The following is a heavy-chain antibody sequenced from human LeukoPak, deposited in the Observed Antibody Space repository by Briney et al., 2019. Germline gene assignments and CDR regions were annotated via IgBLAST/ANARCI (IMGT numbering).Heavy chain of an antibody. CDR1: GGSFSGYY. V-gene: IGHV4-34*01. Sequence: SETLSLTCAVYGGSFSGYYWSWIRQPPGKGLERIGEINHSGSTNYNPSLKSRVTISVDTSKNQFSLKLSSVTAADTAVYYCARRTSYYYDSSGYPFDYWGQGTLVTVSS. D-gene: IGHD3-22*01. J-gene: IGHJ4*02. CDR2: INHSGST. CDR3: ARRTSYYYDSSGYPFDY.